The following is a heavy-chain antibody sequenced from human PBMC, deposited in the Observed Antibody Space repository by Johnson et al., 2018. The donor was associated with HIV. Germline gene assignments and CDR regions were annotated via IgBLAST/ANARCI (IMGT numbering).Heavy chain of an antibody. CDR1: GFTFRDYG. J-gene: IGHJ4*03. CDR3: ASGDDDGF. CDR2: ISFDGKNK. V-gene: IGHV3-30*03. Sequence: QVQLVESGGGLVQPGGSLRLSCAASGFTFRDYGMHWVRQAPGKGLEWVAVISFDGKNKFYADSVKGRFTISRDNSRNTLYLQMNSLRPEDTAVYYCASGDDDGFWGRGTLVTVSS. D-gene: IGHD5-12*01.